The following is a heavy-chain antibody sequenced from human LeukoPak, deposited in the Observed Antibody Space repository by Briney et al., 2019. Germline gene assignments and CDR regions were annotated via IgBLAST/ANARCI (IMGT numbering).Heavy chain of an antibody. D-gene: IGHD6-19*01. CDR1: GFTFSIYE. J-gene: IGHJ4*02. CDR2: ISSSGSTI. V-gene: IGHV3-48*03. CDR3: AWAVAGTLGYYFDY. Sequence: GGTLRLSCAASGFTFSIYEMNWVRQAPGKGLEWVSYISSSGSTIYYADSVKGRFTISRDNAKNSLYLQMNSLRAEDTAVYYCAWAVAGTLGYYFDYWGQGTLVTVSS.